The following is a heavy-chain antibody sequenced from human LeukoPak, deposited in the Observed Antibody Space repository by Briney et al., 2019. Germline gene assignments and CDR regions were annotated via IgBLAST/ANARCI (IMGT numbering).Heavy chain of an antibody. Sequence: GGSLRLSCAASGFTFDDYGMSWVRHAPGKGLEWVSLISWDGGSTYYADSVKGRFTISRDNSKNSLYLQMNSLRTEDTALYYCAKGAYSSSSGYYYYMDVWGKGTTVTVSS. D-gene: IGHD6-6*01. J-gene: IGHJ6*03. CDR1: GFTFDDYG. V-gene: IGHV3-43*01. CDR2: ISWDGGST. CDR3: AKGAYSSSSGYYYYMDV.